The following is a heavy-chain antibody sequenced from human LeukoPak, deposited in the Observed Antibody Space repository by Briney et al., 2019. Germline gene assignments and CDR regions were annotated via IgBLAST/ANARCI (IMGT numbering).Heavy chain of an antibody. CDR1: GFIVSSTY. D-gene: IGHD4-11*01. J-gene: IGHJ6*03. CDR2: TYSGDRA. CDR3: ARGAYSPNLPYYYYFMDV. V-gene: IGHV3-53*01. Sequence: GGSLRLSCAASGFIVSSTYMSWARQAPGKGLEWVSLTYSGDRATYADSVKGRFTVSSDNLQNAVYLQMNSLRAEDTAVYYCARGAYSPNLPYYYYFMDVWGKGTTVTVSS.